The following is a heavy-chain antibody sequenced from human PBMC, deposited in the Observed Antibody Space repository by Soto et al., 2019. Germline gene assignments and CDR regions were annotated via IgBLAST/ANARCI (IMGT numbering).Heavy chain of an antibody. D-gene: IGHD6-19*01. V-gene: IGHV4-39*01. CDR1: GGSISSSSYY. CDR2: IYYSGST. J-gene: IGHJ6*02. CDR3: ARIAVAGYYYYYYGMAV. Sequence: PSETLSLTCTVSGGSISSSSYYWGWIRQPPGKGLEWIGSIYYSGSTYYNPSLKSRVTISVDTSKNQFSLKLSSVTAADTAVYYCARIAVAGYYYYYYGMAVWGQGTTVTVSS.